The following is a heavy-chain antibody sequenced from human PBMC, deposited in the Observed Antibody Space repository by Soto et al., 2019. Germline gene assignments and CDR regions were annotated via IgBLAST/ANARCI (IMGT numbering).Heavy chain of an antibody. D-gene: IGHD1-20*01. Sequence: SETLSLTCTVSGGSISSGGYYWSWIRQHPGKGLEWIGYIYYSGSTYYNPSLKSRVTISVDTSKNQFSLKLSSVTAADTAVYYCARDDGSYNRNFDYWGQGTLVTVSS. CDR2: IYYSGST. V-gene: IGHV4-31*03. CDR3: ARDDGSYNRNFDY. J-gene: IGHJ4*02. CDR1: GGSISSGGYY.